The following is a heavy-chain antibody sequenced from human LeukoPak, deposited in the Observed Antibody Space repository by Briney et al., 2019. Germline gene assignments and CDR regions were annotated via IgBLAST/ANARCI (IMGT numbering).Heavy chain of an antibody. CDR2: IIPIFGTA. J-gene: IGHJ3*02. CDR3: ARERDYIVDDAFDI. D-gene: IGHD5-12*01. CDR1: GGTFSSYA. V-gene: IGHV1-69*06. Sequence: ASVKVSCKASGGTFSSYAISWVRQAPGQGLEWMGGIIPIFGTANYAQKFQGRVTITADKSTGTAYMELSSLRSEDTAVYYCARERDYIVDDAFDIWGQGTMVTVSS.